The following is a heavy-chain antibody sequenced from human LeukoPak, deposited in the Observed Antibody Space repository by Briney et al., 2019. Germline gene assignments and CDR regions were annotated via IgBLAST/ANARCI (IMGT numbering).Heavy chain of an antibody. CDR1: GGSFSGYY. Sequence: SETLSLTCAVYGGSFSGYYWTWIRQPPGKGLEWIGEINHSGSTNYNPSLKSRVTISVDTSKNQFSLKLSSVTAADTAVYYCASRSYNSPFRYWGQGTLVTVSS. V-gene: IGHV4-34*01. CDR3: ASRSYNSPFRY. J-gene: IGHJ4*02. CDR2: INHSGST. D-gene: IGHD5-24*01.